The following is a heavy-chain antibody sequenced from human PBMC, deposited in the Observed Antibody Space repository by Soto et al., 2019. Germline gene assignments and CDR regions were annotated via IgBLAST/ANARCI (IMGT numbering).Heavy chain of an antibody. V-gene: IGHV3-33*01. CDR3: ARDGYGSVRSWFDP. CDR2: IWYDGSNK. J-gene: IGHJ5*02. CDR1: GFTFSSYG. D-gene: IGHD5-12*01. Sequence: QVQLVESGGGVVQPGRSLRLSCAASGFTFSSYGMHWVRQAPGKGLEWVAVIWYDGSNKYYADSVKGRFTISRDNSKNTLDLQMNSLRAEDTAVYYCARDGYGSVRSWFDPWGQGTLVTVSS.